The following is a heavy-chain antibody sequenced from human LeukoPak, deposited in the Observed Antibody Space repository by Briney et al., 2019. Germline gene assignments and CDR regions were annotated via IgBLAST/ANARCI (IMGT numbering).Heavy chain of an antibody. D-gene: IGHD5-12*01. J-gene: IGHJ4*02. Sequence: PGGSLRLSCAASGFTFSSYAMSWVRQAPGKGLEWVSGFYSGGSAYYADSVKGRFTISRDLSTNTLFLQMISLRAEDTAVYYCARGDIVATYFDYWGQGTLVTVSS. CDR2: FYSGGSA. V-gene: IGHV3-53*01. CDR1: GFTFSSYA. CDR3: ARGDIVATYFDY.